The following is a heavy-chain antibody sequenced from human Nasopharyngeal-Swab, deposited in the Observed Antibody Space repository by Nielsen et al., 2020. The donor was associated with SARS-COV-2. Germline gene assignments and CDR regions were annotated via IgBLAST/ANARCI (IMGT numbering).Heavy chain of an antibody. D-gene: IGHD2-15*01. CDR3: ARGGDPREVVAATACFDP. CDR2: INPGGGSA. Sequence: WARQAPGQGCEWLGIINPGGGSARYPQNFQGRVTMTRDKSTNTVYMELYSLTSKDTAVYYCARGGDPREVVAATACFDPWGQGTLVTVSS. V-gene: IGHV1-46*01. J-gene: IGHJ5*02.